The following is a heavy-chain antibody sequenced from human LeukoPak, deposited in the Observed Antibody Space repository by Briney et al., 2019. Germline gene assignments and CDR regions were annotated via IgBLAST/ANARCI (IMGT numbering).Heavy chain of an antibody. CDR3: ARSTKVRGVIISYNWFDP. J-gene: IGHJ5*02. Sequence: PSETLSLTCAVYGGSLSGYYWSWIRQPPGKGLEWIGEINHSGSTNYNPSLKRRVTISVDTSKTQFSLRRSSVTAADTAVYYCARSTKVRGVIISYNWFDPWGQGTLVTVSS. CDR2: INHSGST. D-gene: IGHD3-10*01. CDR1: GGSLSGYY. V-gene: IGHV4-34*01.